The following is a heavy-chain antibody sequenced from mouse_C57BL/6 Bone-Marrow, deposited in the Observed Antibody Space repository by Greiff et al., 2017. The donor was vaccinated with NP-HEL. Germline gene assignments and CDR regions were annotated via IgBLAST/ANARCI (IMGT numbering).Heavy chain of an antibody. CDR2: ISGGGGNT. Sequence: VMLVESGGGLVKPGGSLKLSCAASGFTFSSYTMSWVRQTPEKRLEWVATISGGGGNTYYPDSVKGRFTISRDNAKNTLYLQMSSLRSEDTAVYYCARRGRGAMDYWGQGTSVTVSS. D-gene: IGHD3-3*01. CDR1: GFTFSSYT. J-gene: IGHJ4*01. CDR3: ARRGRGAMDY. V-gene: IGHV5-9*01.